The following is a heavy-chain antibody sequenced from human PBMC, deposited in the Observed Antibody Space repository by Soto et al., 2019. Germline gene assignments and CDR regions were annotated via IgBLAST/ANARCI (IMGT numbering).Heavy chain of an antibody. Sequence: PGGSLRLSCAASGFTFSSYAMSWVRQAPGKGLEWVSAISGSGGSTYYADSVKGRFTISRDNSKNTLYLQMNSLRAEDTAVYYCAKDLRDGYNPYYFDYRGQGTLVTVAS. CDR3: AKDLRDGYNPYYFDY. J-gene: IGHJ4*02. D-gene: IGHD5-12*01. V-gene: IGHV3-23*01. CDR2: ISGSGGST. CDR1: GFTFSSYA.